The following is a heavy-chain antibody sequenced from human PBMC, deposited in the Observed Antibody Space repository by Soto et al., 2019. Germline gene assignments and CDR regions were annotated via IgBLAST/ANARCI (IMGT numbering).Heavy chain of an antibody. D-gene: IGHD4-4*01. CDR2: IYPGDSDT. CDR1: GYIFTSYL. V-gene: IGHV5-51*01. CDR3: ARLATVTRFDY. J-gene: IGHJ4*02. Sequence: LDESLTISYQRSGYIFTSYLIVWVRPMPGKGLEWMGIIYPGDSDTRYSPSFQGQVTISADKSISAAYLQWSSLKASDTAMYYCARLATVTRFDYWGQGTQVTVSS.